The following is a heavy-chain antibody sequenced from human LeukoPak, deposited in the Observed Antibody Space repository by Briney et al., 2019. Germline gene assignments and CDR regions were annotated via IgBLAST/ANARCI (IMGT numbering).Heavy chain of an antibody. CDR2: ISSSSSYI. CDR1: GFTFSSYS. CDR3: ARVAQGSGSYYYYYYMDV. D-gene: IGHD3-10*01. Sequence: PGGSLRLSCAASGFTFSSYSMNWVRQAPGKGLEWVSSISSSSSYIYYADSVKGRFTISRDNAKNSLYLQMNSLRAEDTAVYYCARVAQGSGSYYYYYYMDVWGKGTTVTVSS. V-gene: IGHV3-21*01. J-gene: IGHJ6*03.